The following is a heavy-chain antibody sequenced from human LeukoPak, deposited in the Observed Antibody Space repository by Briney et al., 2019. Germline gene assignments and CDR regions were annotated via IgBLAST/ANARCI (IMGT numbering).Heavy chain of an antibody. CDR3: ATGPSSPYSSGWLDY. CDR2: ISGSGGST. Sequence: QTGGSLRLSCAASGFTFSSYAMSWVRQAPGKGLEWVSAISGSGGSTYYADSVKGRFTISRDNSKNTLYLQMNSLRAEDTAVYYCATGPSSPYSSGWLDYWGQGTLVTVSS. J-gene: IGHJ4*02. V-gene: IGHV3-23*01. D-gene: IGHD6-19*01. CDR1: GFTFSSYA.